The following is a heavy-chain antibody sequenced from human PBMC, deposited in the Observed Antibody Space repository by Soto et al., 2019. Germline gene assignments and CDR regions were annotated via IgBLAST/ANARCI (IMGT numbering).Heavy chain of an antibody. CDR1: GFTFTGAA. J-gene: IGHJ3*02. D-gene: IGHD2-15*01. CDR3: AADRDIVVAVGENAFDI. V-gene: IGHV1-58*02. Sequence: ASVKVSCKASGFTFTGAAMQWVRQARGQRLEWIGWIVVGSGNTNYAQKFQERVTITRDMSTSTAYMELSSLRSEDTAVYYCAADRDIVVAVGENAFDIWGQGTMVTVSS. CDR2: IVVGSGNT.